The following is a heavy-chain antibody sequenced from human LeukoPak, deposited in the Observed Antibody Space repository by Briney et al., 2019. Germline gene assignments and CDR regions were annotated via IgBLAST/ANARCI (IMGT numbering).Heavy chain of an antibody. CDR3: VRDNPRCCGVVPVNIDDF. J-gene: IGHJ4*02. CDR1: GFTLSTDS. CDR2: ISYDSAIK. V-gene: IGHV3-48*01. Sequence: GGSLRLSCAAFGFTLSTDSMNWVRQAPGKGLEWISYISYDSAIKYYADSVRGRFTISRDNAKNSLSLQMHSLRAEDTAVYYCVRDNPRCCGVVPVNIDDFWGQGTLVTVSS. D-gene: IGHD2-15*01.